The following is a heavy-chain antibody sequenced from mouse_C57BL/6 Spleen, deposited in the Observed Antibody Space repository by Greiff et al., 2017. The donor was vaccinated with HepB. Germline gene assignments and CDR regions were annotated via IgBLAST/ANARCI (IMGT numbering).Heavy chain of an antibody. V-gene: IGHV1-53*01. CDR3: ARGGLLLHWYFDV. CDR2: INPSNGGT. J-gene: IGHJ1*03. Sequence: VKLQQPGTELVKPGASVKLSCKASGYTFTSYWMHWVKQRPGQGLEWIGNINPSNGGTNYNEKFKSKATLTVDKSSSTAYMQLSSLTSEDSAVYYCARGGLLLHWYFDVWGTGTTVTVSS. CDR1: GYTFTSYW. D-gene: IGHD2-3*01.